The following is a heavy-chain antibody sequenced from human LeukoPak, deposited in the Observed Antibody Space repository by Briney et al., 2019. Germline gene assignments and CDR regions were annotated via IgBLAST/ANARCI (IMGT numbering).Heavy chain of an antibody. J-gene: IGHJ4*02. Sequence: GSSLIRPCGACGLTCNSYSISWVRQTTGKGLEWVSSISSSSSYIYYADSVNGRFTISRDNAKNSLYLQMNSLRAEDTAVYYCARASTLLWFGELLSLDYWGQGTLVTVSS. V-gene: IGHV3-21*01. CDR3: ARASTLLWFGELLSLDY. D-gene: IGHD3-10*01. CDR1: GLTCNSYS. CDR2: ISSSSSYI.